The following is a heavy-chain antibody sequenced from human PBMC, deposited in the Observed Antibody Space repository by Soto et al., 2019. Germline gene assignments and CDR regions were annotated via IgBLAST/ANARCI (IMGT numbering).Heavy chain of an antibody. D-gene: IGHD4-17*01. CDR1: GGSFSGYY. Sequence: SETLSLTCAVYGGSFSGYYWSWIRQPPGKGLEWIGEINHSGSTNYNPSLKSRVTISVDTSKNQFSLKLSSVTAADTAVYYCARATVALDYWGQGTLVTVSS. V-gene: IGHV4-34*01. CDR2: INHSGST. J-gene: IGHJ4*02. CDR3: ARATVALDY.